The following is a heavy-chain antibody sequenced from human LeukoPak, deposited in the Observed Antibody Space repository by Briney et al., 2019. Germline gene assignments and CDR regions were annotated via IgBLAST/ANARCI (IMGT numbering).Heavy chain of an antibody. Sequence: GRSLRLSCAASGFTFSSYGMHWVRQAPGKGLEWVAVISYDGSNKYYADSVKGRFTISRDNSKNTLYLQMNSLGAEDTAVYYCAKAFDHSSSWYYFDYWGQGTLVTVSS. D-gene: IGHD6-13*01. J-gene: IGHJ4*02. CDR3: AKAFDHSSSWYYFDY. CDR1: GFTFSSYG. V-gene: IGHV3-30*18. CDR2: ISYDGSNK.